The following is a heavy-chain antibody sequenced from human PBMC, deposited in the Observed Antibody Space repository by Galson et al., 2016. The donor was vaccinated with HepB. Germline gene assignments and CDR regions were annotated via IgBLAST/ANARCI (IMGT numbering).Heavy chain of an antibody. V-gene: IGHV3-7*01. CDR3: ARDPVGDYGDFLLDY. CDR1: GFTFSSYW. J-gene: IGHJ4*02. Sequence: SLRLSCAASGFTFSSYWMTWVRRAPGKGLEWVAHIKQDGSEKSYVDSVKGRFTVSRDNVKSSLYLQMNSLRAEDTAVYYCARDPVGDYGDFLLDYWGQGTLVTVSS. D-gene: IGHD4-17*01. CDR2: IKQDGSEK.